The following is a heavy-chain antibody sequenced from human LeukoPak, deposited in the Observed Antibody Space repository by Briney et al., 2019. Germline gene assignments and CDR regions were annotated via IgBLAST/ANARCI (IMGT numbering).Heavy chain of an antibody. CDR1: GYTFTSYD. CDR2: MNPNSGNT. D-gene: IGHD2-15*01. J-gene: IGHJ6*03. Sequence: ASVKVSCKASGYTFTSYDINWVRQAPGQGLEWMGWMNPNSGNTGYAQKFQGRVTMTRNTSISTAYMELSRLRSEDTAVYYCARRLGGYCSGGSCYWGYYYYYYMDVWGKGTTVTISS. CDR3: ARRLGGYCSGGSCYWGYYYYYYMDV. V-gene: IGHV1-8*01.